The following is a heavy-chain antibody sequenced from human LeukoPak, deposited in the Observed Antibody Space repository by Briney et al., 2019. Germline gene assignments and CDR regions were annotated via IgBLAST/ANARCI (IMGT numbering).Heavy chain of an antibody. CDR3: AKDQSRDYGSGSYFRAIFGY. V-gene: IGHV3-23*01. Sequence: PGGSLTLSCAASGFTFSSYAMSWVRQAPGKGLEWVSTISYSGGSTYYADSVKGRFTISRDNSKNTLYLQMNSLRAEDTAVYYCAKDQSRDYGSGSYFRAIFGYWGQGTLVTVSS. CDR1: GFTFSSYA. CDR2: ISYSGGST. D-gene: IGHD3-10*01. J-gene: IGHJ4*02.